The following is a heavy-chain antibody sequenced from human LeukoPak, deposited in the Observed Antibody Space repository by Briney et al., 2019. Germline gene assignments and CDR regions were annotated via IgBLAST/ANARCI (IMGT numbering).Heavy chain of an antibody. J-gene: IGHJ4*02. D-gene: IGHD1-1*01. V-gene: IGHV3-23*01. Sequence: GGSLRLSCAASGFTFSSYAMSWVRQAPGKGLEWVSAISGSGGSTYYADSVKGRFTISRDNSKNTLYLQMNSLRAEDTAVYYCARVERGRGAPIDYWGQGTLVTVSS. CDR2: ISGSGGST. CDR1: GFTFSSYA. CDR3: ARVERGRGAPIDY.